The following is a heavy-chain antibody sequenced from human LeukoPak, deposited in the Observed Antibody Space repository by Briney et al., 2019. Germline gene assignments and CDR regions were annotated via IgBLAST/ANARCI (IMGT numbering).Heavy chain of an antibody. CDR1: GSSLSPFH. J-gene: IGHJ4*02. V-gene: IGHV4-4*07. CDR2: IYTNGAT. CDR3: ARKDGDY. Sequence: SETLSLTCSVSGSSLSPFHWTWFRQPAGKRPEWIGLIYTNGATTLNPSLQSRVAMSVDLSKNQLFLKLASVTAADTAMYYCARKDGDYWGQGTLVTVSS.